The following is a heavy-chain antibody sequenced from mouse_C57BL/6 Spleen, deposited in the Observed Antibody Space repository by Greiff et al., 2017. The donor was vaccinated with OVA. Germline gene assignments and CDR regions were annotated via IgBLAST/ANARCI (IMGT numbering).Heavy chain of an antibody. CDR2: IDPSDSNT. Sequence: QVQLQQPGAELVKPGASVKLSCKASGYTFTSYWMQWVKQRPGQGLEWIGEIDPSDSNTNYNQKFKGKATLTVDTSSSTAYMQLSSLTSADSAVYYCARFSTPDYFGYWGQGTTLTVSS. CDR3: ARFSTPDYFGY. CDR1: GYTFTSYW. V-gene: IGHV1-50*01. J-gene: IGHJ2*01. D-gene: IGHD1-1*01.